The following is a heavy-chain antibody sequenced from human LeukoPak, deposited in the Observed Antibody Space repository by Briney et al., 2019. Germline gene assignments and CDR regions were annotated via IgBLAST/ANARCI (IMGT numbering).Heavy chain of an antibody. CDR3: ARAYYDILTGLIDY. D-gene: IGHD3-9*01. Sequence: GGSLRLSCAASGFTFSSYAMHWVRQAPGKGLEWVAVISYDGSNKYYADSVKGRFTISRDNSKNTLYLQMNSLRAEDTAVYYCARAYYDILTGLIDYWGQGTLVTVSS. CDR1: GFTFSSYA. V-gene: IGHV3-30-3*01. J-gene: IGHJ4*02. CDR2: ISYDGSNK.